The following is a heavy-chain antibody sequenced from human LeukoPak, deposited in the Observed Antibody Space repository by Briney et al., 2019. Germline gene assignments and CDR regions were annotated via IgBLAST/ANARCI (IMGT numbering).Heavy chain of an antibody. CDR2: ISSSGSTT. J-gene: IGHJ4*02. CDR1: GFTFSDYY. D-gene: IGHD6-6*01. Sequence: GGSLRLSCAASGFTFSDYYMSWIRQAPGKGLEWISFISSSGSTTYYADSVKGRFTISRDSSKNTLYLQMNSLRAEDTALYYCAKDGMYSSSSSYYFDYWGQGTLVTVSS. CDR3: AKDGMYSSSSSYYFDY. V-gene: IGHV3-11*01.